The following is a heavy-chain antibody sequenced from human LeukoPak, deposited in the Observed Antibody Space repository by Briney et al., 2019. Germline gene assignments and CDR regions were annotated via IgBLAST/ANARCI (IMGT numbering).Heavy chain of an antibody. Sequence: GGSLRLSCAASEFSVGSNHMTWVRQAPGKGLEWVSLIYSGGSTYYADSVKGRFTISRDNSKNTLYLQMNSLRAEDTAVYYCARGPSGCHNTGGQGTLVTVSS. CDR3: ARGPSGCHNT. CDR2: IYSGGST. D-gene: IGHD5-12*01. J-gene: IGHJ4*02. CDR1: EFSVGSNH. V-gene: IGHV3-66*01.